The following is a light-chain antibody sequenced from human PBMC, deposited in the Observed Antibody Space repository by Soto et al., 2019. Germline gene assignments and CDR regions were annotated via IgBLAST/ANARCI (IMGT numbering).Light chain of an antibody. CDR3: QQYNNWPRT. V-gene: IGKV3-15*01. J-gene: IGKJ1*01. CDR1: QSVSST. Sequence: EIVMTQSPVTLSVPPGESATLSCRASQSVSSTLAWFQQKPGQAPRLLIHGATTRATGIPARFSGSGSGTEFTLTISSLQSEDFAVYYCQQYNNWPRTFGQGTKVDIK. CDR2: GAT.